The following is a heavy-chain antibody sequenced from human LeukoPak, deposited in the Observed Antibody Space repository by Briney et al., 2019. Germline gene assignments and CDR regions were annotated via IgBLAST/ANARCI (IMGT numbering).Heavy chain of an antibody. CDR1: GYTFTSYG. CDR3: ARVLGYGSGSYYSLYYFDY. V-gene: IGHV1-18*04. D-gene: IGHD3-10*01. J-gene: IGHJ4*02. CDR2: ISAYNGNT. Sequence: ASVKVSCKASGYTFTSYGISWVRQAPGQGLEWMGWISAYNGNTNYAQKLQGRVTMTTDTSTSTAYMELRSLRSDDTAVYYCARVLGYGSGSYYSLYYFDYRGQGTLVTVSS.